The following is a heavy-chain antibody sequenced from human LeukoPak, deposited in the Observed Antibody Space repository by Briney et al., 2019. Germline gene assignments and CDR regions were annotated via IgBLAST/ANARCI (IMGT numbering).Heavy chain of an antibody. CDR2: INPSGGST. D-gene: IGHD3-3*01. V-gene: IGHV1-46*01. CDR3: ARQGITIFGVVREFDY. J-gene: IGHJ4*02. CDR1: GYTFTSYY. Sequence: ASVKVSCKASGYTFTSYYMHWVRQAPGQGLEWMGIINPSGGSTSYAQKFQGRVTMTRDMSTSTVYMELCSLRSEDTAVYYCARQGITIFGVVREFDYWGQGTLVTVSS.